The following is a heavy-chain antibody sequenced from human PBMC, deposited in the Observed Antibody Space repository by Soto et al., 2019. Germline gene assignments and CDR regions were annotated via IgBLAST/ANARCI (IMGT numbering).Heavy chain of an antibody. CDR1: GGSISSYY. CDR3: ARQDYGDYVGYFDY. Sequence: SETLSLTCTVSGGSISSYYWSWIRQPPGKGLEWIGSIYYSGSTYYNPSLKSRVTISVDTSKNQFSLKLSSVTAADTAVYYCARQDYGDYVGYFDYWGQGTLVTVSS. J-gene: IGHJ4*02. V-gene: IGHV4-39*01. CDR2: IYYSGST. D-gene: IGHD4-17*01.